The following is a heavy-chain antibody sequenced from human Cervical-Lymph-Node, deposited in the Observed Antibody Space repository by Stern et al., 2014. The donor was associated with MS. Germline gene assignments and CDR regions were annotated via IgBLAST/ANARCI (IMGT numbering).Heavy chain of an antibody. CDR3: ARDRLNDFWSNYVPGEYYYYYGMDV. Sequence: EVQLVESGGGLVKPGGSLRLSCAASGFTFSSYSMNWVRQAPGKGLEWVSSISTSSRYIYYADAVKGRFTISRDNAKNSLYLQMNSLRAEDTAVYYCARDRLNDFWSNYVPGEYYYYYGMDVWGQGTTVTVSS. J-gene: IGHJ6*02. D-gene: IGHD3-3*01. CDR2: ISTSSRYI. V-gene: IGHV3-21*01. CDR1: GFTFSSYS.